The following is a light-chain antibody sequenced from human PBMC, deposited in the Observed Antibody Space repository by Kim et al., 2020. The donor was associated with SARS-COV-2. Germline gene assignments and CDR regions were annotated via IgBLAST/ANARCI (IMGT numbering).Light chain of an antibody. CDR1: KLGDKY. V-gene: IGLV3-1*01. CDR3: QAWDSSTVV. J-gene: IGLJ2*01. CDR2: QDS. Sequence: SYELTQPPSVSVSPGQTASITCPGDKLGDKYACXYQQKPGQSPVLVIYQDSKRPSGIPERFSGSNSGNTATLTISGTQAMDEADYYCQAWDSSTVVFGGG.